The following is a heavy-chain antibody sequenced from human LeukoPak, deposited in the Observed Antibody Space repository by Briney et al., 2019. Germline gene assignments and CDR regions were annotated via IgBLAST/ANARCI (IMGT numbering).Heavy chain of an antibody. Sequence: SETLSLTCTVSGGSISSYYWSWIRQLPGKGLEWIGYIYYSGSTNYNPSLKSRVTISVDTSKNQFSLKLSSVTAADTAVYYCARAPRYCSSTSCYHDAFDIWGQGTMVTVSS. CDR3: ARAPRYCSSTSCYHDAFDI. CDR2: IYYSGST. CDR1: GGSISSYY. D-gene: IGHD2-2*01. J-gene: IGHJ3*02. V-gene: IGHV4-59*01.